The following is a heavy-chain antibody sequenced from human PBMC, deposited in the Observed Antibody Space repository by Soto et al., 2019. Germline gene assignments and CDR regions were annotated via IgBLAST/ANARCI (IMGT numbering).Heavy chain of an antibody. CDR2: ISGSGGST. D-gene: IGHD2-15*01. J-gene: IGHJ5*02. V-gene: IGHV3-23*01. CDR1: GFTFSSYA. Sequence: PGGSLRLSCAASGFTFSSYAMSWVRQAPGKGLEWVSAISGSGGSTYYADSVKGRFTISRDNSKNTLYLQMNSLRAEDTAVYYCAKWSTPARTWIRTPNWFDPWGQGTLVTVSS. CDR3: AKWSTPARTWIRTPNWFDP.